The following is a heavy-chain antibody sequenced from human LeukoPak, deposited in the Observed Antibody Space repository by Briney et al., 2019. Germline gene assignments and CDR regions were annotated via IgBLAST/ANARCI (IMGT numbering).Heavy chain of an antibody. Sequence: GGSLRLSCAPSVFTFSSHAMSWVRQAPGKGLEWVSVISGSGGSTYYADSVKGRFTISRDNSKNTLFLQMNSLRAEDTAVYYCARPVGYSYGGGFNSWGQGTLVTVSS. J-gene: IGHJ4*02. D-gene: IGHD5-18*01. CDR3: ARPVGYSYGGGFNS. CDR1: VFTFSSHA. CDR2: ISGSGGST. V-gene: IGHV3-23*01.